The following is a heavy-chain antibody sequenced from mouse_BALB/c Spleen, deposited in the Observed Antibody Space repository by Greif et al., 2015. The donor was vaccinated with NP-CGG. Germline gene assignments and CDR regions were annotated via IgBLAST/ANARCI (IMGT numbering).Heavy chain of an antibody. CDR3: ARSEGYYERYYAMDY. V-gene: IGHV14-1*02. CDR1: GFNIKDYY. D-gene: IGHD2-3*01. Sequence: VQLQQSGAELVRPGALVKLSCKASGFNIKDYYMHWVKQRPEQGLEWIGWIDPENGNTIYDPKFQGKASITADTSSNTAYLQLSSLTSEDTAVYYCARSEGYYERYYAMDYWGQGTSVTVSS. CDR2: IDPENGNT. J-gene: IGHJ4*01.